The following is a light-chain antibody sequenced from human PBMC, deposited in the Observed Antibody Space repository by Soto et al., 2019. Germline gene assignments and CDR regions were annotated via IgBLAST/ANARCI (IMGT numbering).Light chain of an antibody. V-gene: IGKV1-39*01. CDR2: GAS. CDR1: RSISTY. J-gene: IGKJ2*01. CDR3: QESFSTLLMYT. Sequence: DIQMTQSPSSLSASVGDSVTITCRASRSISTYVNWYQQKPGKAPRLLIYGASSLQSGVPSRFSGSGSGTDFTLTISTLLPEDFATYYCQESFSTLLMYTFGQGTKLEIK.